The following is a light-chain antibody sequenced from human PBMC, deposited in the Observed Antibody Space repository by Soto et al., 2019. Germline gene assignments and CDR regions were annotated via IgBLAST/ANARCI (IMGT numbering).Light chain of an antibody. V-gene: IGKV3-15*01. CDR1: QGFGDT. J-gene: IGKJ3*01. CDR2: DTS. CDR3: QQRSSWPFT. Sequence: ELIMPQSPATLSVSPGEGVTLSCRASQGFGDTLAWYQHKPGQTPRLLIYDTSARATGVPARFSGSRSGTEFTLTINSLQSEDFAVYYCQQRSSWPFTFGPGTKVDIK.